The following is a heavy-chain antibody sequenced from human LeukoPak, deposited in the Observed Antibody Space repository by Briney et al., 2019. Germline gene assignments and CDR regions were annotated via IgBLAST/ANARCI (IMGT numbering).Heavy chain of an antibody. D-gene: IGHD1-1*01. V-gene: IGHV1-2*02. CDR2: INPHSGAT. Sequence: ASVKVSRKASGYGFSDVYFNWVRQAPGQGLEWMGWINPHSGATNYAQRFQGRISMDASFDTAYIELSRLTSDDTAVYYCATSSTVTHTRDPWGQRTLVTVSS. J-gene: IGHJ5*02. CDR1: GYGFSDVY. CDR3: ATSSTVTHTRDP.